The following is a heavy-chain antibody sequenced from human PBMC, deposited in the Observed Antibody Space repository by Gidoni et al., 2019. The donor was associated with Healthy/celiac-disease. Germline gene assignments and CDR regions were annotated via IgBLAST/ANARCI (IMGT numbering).Heavy chain of an antibody. CDR3: ARGGYYDSSGYLR. CDR2: IKQDGSEK. D-gene: IGHD3-22*01. Sequence: GGLVQPGDSRRLSCACSGITGSSYLMSWVRQAPEKGLEWVAKIKQDGSEKYYVDSVKGRFTISRYDAKNSLYLQMNSLRDEDTAVYYCARGGYYDSSGYLRWGQGTLVTVSS. CDR1: GITGSSYL. V-gene: IGHV3-7*01. J-gene: IGHJ4*02.